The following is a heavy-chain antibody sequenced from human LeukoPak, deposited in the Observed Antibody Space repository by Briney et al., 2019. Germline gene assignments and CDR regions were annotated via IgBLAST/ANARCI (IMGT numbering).Heavy chain of an antibody. J-gene: IGHJ4*02. Sequence: GGSLRLSCAGSGFTFSAFAMHWVRQAPGKGLGWLGLIRHDATHTEYADSVKGRLTISRDNSNNTLFLQISRVRGDDTAVYYCAKDMAYQLLYHFDSWGQGTLVTVSS. V-gene: IGHV3-30*02. CDR1: GFTFSAFA. CDR3: AKDMAYQLLYHFDS. D-gene: IGHD2-21*01. CDR2: IRHDATHT.